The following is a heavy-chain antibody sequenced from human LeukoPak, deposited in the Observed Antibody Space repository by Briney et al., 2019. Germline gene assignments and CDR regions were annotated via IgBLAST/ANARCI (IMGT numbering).Heavy chain of an antibody. CDR3: AKDLSPYGGNSVTDY. D-gene: IGHD4-23*01. J-gene: IGHJ4*02. Sequence: GGSLSLSCAASGFTFSSYAMSWVRQAPGKGLEWVSAISGSGGSTYYADSVKGRFAISRDNSKNTLYLQMNSLRAEDTAVYYCAKDLSPYGGNSVTDYWGQGTLVTVSS. CDR1: GFTFSSYA. CDR2: ISGSGGST. V-gene: IGHV3-23*01.